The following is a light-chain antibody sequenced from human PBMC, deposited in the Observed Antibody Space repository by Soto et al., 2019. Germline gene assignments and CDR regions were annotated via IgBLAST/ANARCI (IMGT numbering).Light chain of an antibody. J-gene: IGLJ3*02. Sequence: QSALTQPASVSGSPGQSITISCTGTSSDVGGYNYVSWYQQHPGKAPKLMIYEVINRPSGVSNRFSGSKSGNTASLTISGLKAEDEAGYYCSSYTSSSTRVFGGGTKLTVL. CDR1: SSDVGGYNY. CDR3: SSYTSSSTRV. V-gene: IGLV2-14*01. CDR2: EVI.